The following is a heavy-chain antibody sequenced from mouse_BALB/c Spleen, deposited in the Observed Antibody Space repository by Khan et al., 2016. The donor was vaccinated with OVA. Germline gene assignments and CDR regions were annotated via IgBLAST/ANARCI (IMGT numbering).Heavy chain of an antibody. V-gene: IGHV9-3-1*01. J-gene: IGHJ4*01. CDR3: ARAGYNGTMDF. D-gene: IGHD2-14*01. CDR2: INTYTGEP. CDR1: GFTFTNYG. Sequence: QIQLVQSGPELKKSGETVQISCKASGFTFTNYGMNWVRQAPGKGLKWMGWINTYTGEPTFTDDFKGRFAFSLETSASTAYLQINSLKNEDTATYFCARAGYNGTMDFWGQGTSVTVSS.